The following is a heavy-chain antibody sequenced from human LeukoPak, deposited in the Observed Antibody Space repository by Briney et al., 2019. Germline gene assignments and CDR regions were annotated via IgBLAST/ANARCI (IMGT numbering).Heavy chain of an antibody. D-gene: IGHD3-22*01. J-gene: IGHJ4*02. CDR3: ARDRTYYDPSGYGL. CDR1: GFTFSSYS. Sequence: GGSLRLSCAASGFTFSSYSINWVRQAPGKGLEWVSYISFSSDTIYYADSVKGRFTISRDNAKNSLYLQMNSLRAEDTAVYYCARDRTYYDPSGYGLWGQGTLVTVSA. V-gene: IGHV3-48*01. CDR2: ISFSSDTI.